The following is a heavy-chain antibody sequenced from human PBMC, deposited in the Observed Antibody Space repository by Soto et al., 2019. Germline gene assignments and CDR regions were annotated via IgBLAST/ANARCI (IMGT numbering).Heavy chain of an antibody. V-gene: IGHV3-30*18. CDR3: AKDHRGWMSYYYYGMDV. J-gene: IGHJ6*02. CDR1: GFTFSSYG. Sequence: PGGSLRLSCAASGFTFSSYGMHWVRQAPGKGLEWVAVISYDGSNKYYADSVKGRFTISRDNSKNTLYLQMNSLRAEDTAVYYCAKDHRGWMSYYYYGMDVWGQGTTVTVSS. D-gene: IGHD6-19*01. CDR2: ISYDGSNK.